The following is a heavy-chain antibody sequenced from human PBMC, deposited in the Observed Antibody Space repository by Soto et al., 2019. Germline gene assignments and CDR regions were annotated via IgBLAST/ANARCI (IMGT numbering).Heavy chain of an antibody. V-gene: IGHV4-34*02. D-gene: IGHD6-19*01. CDR3: ARGQWLDNY. CDR1: GGSLNDYY. J-gene: IGHJ4*02. CDR2: ISHSGTT. Sequence: QVQLQQWGAGLLKPSETLSLTCAVYGGSLNDYYWTWIRQPPGEGLEWIGEISHSGTTNYNPSLKSRFTMSVDTSKNQFSLRLTSVTAADTAVYYCARGQWLDNYWGQGTLVTVSS.